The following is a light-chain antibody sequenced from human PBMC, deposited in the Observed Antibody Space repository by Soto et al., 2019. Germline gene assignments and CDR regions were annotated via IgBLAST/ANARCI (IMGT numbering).Light chain of an antibody. J-gene: IGKJ1*01. CDR3: QQYGSSPPGWT. CDR1: QSVSSSY. CDR2: GAS. V-gene: IGKV3-20*01. Sequence: EIVLTQSPGTLSLSPGGRATLSCRASQSVSSSYLAWYQQKPGQAPRLLIYGASSRATGIPDRFSGSGSGTDFTLTISRLEPEDFAVYYCQQYGSSPPGWTFGQGTKVDIK.